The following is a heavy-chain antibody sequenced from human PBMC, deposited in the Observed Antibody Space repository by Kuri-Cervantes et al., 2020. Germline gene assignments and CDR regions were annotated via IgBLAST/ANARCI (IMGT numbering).Heavy chain of an antibody. D-gene: IGHD2-21*01. CDR1: GVTFSSYG. J-gene: IGHJ6*02. CDR2: ISYDGSNK. CDR3: ARVPGGGGEHYYYYYGMDV. Sequence: GESLKISCAASGVTFSSYGMHWVRQAPGKGLEWVAAISYDGSNKYYADSVKGRFTISRDNSKNTLYLQMNSLRDEDTAVYYCARVPGGGGEHYYYYYGMDVWGQGTTVTVSS. V-gene: IGHV3-30*03.